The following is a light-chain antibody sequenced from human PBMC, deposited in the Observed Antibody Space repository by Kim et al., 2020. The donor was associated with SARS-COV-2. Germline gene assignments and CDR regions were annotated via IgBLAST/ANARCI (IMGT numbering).Light chain of an antibody. V-gene: IGLV3-1*01. CDR1: KLGDKY. CDR2: QDS. CDR3: QAWDSSFVV. Sequence: SYELTQPPSVSVSPGQTASITCSGDKLGDKYACWYQQKPGQSPVLVIYQDSKRPSGFPERFSGSNSGNTATLTISGTQAMDEADYYCQAWDSSFVVFGGGTQLTVL. J-gene: IGLJ2*01.